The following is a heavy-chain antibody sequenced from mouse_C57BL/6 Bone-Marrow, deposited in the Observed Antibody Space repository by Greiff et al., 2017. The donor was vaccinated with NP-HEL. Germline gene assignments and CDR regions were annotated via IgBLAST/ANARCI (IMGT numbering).Heavy chain of an antibody. J-gene: IGHJ3*01. CDR3: ARPDGYYEVWFAY. Sequence: VQLQQSGPELVKPGASVKISCKASGYAFSSSWMNWVKQRPGKGLEWIGRIYPGDGDTNYNGKFKGKATLTADKSSSTAYMQLSSLTSEDSAVYFCARPDGYYEVWFAYWGQGTLVTVSA. V-gene: IGHV1-82*01. CDR1: GYAFSSSW. D-gene: IGHD2-3*01. CDR2: IYPGDGDT.